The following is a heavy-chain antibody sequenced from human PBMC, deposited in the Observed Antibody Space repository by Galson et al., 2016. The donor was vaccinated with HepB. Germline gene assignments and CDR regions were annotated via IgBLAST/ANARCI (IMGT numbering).Heavy chain of an antibody. CDR1: GFSLSTTGVG. D-gene: IGHD3-16*01. CDR3: VHTRRMITEVRGFVAWFDP. CDR2: IYCNGDK. V-gene: IGHV2-5*01. Sequence: PALVKPTQTLTLTCSFSGFSLSTTGVGVGWIRQPPGKAPERLALIYCNGDKRFRPSLENRLTITSDTYKTQVVLTMTNMEPVDPDIYYCVHTRRMITEVRGFVAWFDPWGQGTLVTVSS. J-gene: IGHJ5*02.